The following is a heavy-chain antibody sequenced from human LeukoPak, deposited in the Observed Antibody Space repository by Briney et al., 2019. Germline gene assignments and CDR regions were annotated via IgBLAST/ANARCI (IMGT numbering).Heavy chain of an antibody. J-gene: IGHJ4*02. D-gene: IGHD5-12*01. CDR3: ARGYSGYEDYFDY. CDR1: GYTFTGYY. Sequence: ASVKVSCKASGYTFTGYYMHWVRQAPGQGLEWMGWINPNSGGTNYAQKFQGRVTMTRDTSTSTAYMELSRLRSDDTAVYYCARGYSGYEDYFDYWGQGTLVTVSS. V-gene: IGHV1-2*02. CDR2: INPNSGGT.